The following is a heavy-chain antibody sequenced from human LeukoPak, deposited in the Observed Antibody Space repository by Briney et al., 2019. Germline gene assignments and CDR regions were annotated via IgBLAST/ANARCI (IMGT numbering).Heavy chain of an antibody. D-gene: IGHD1-26*01. Sequence: QPGGPLRLSCAASGFPVSSNYMSWVRQAPGKGLEWVSIIYSGGSTYYADPVKGRFTISRDTSKDTLYLQMNSLRAEDTAVYYCAREVGATRGLDPWGQGTLVTVSS. CDR1: GFPVSSNY. CDR3: AREVGATRGLDP. J-gene: IGHJ5*02. V-gene: IGHV3-53*01. CDR2: IYSGGST.